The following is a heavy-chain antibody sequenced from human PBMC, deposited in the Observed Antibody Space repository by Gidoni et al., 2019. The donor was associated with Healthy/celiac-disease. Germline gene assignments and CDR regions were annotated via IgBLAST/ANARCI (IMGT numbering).Heavy chain of an antibody. D-gene: IGHD2-2*01. CDR2: IYYSGST. V-gene: IGHV4-39*01. CDR1: GCSISSSSYY. J-gene: IGHJ2*01. Sequence: QLQLQESGPGLVKPSETLSLTCTVSGCSISSSSYYWGWIRQPPGKGLEWIGSIYYSGSTYYNPSLKSRVTISVDTSKNQFSLKLSSVTAADTAVYYCARHEYCSSTSCYRYWYFDLWGRGTLVTVSS. CDR3: ARHEYCSSTSCYRYWYFDL.